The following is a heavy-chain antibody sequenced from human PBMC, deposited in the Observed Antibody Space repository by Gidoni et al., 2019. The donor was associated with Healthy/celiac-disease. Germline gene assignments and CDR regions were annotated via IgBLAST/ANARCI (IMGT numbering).Heavy chain of an antibody. V-gene: IGHV3-9*01. Sequence: EVHLVESGGGLVQSGRSLRLFCAASGFTFDDYAIHWVRQAPGKGLEWVSGISWNSCSIGYGDSVKGRFTNARDNAKNSLYLQMNRLRAEDTGLYYCAKKRRMDYYYGMDVWGQGTTVTVSS. D-gene: IGHD2-15*01. CDR3: AKKRRMDYYYGMDV. CDR2: ISWNSCSI. J-gene: IGHJ6*02. CDR1: GFTFDDYA.